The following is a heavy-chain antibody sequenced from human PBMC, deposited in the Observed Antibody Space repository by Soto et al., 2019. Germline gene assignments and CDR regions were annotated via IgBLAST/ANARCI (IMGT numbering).Heavy chain of an antibody. V-gene: IGHV3-30-3*01. Sequence: QVQLVESGGGVVQPGRSLRLSCAASGFTFSNFPMHWVRQAPGKGLEWVALISYDGDRKYYADSVKGRFTVSRDNSKNTLFLQMNSLRAEDTALYYCASASTAVQTRLHYWGQGTLVTVSS. CDR3: ASASTAVQTRLHY. CDR2: ISYDGDRK. CDR1: GFTFSNFP. D-gene: IGHD2-21*02. J-gene: IGHJ4*02.